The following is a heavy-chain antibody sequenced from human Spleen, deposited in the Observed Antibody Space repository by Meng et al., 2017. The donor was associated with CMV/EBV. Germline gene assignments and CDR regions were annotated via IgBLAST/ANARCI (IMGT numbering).Heavy chain of an antibody. CDR2: IYYSGST. D-gene: IGHD6-13*01. V-gene: IGHV4-30-4*08. Sequence: QVQLQESGPGLVKPSPXLFLTCTVSGGSFSSGDYYWNWIRQPPGKGLEWIGYIYYSGSTYYNPSLKSRVTIALDTSKNQFSLNLSSVTAADTALYYCARAYPGIGVSTLFDYWGQGTLVTVAS. J-gene: IGHJ4*02. CDR3: ARAYPGIGVSTLFDY. CDR1: GGSFSSGDYY.